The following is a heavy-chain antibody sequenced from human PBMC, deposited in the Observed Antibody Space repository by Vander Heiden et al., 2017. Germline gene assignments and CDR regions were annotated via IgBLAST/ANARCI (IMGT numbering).Heavy chain of an antibody. D-gene: IGHD3-22*01. CDR3: AKGVAYYYDTSGLDAFDV. J-gene: IGHJ3*01. CDR1: GFTFSSHA. V-gene: IGHV3-23*01. CDR2: ISGSGGRT. Sequence: EVQLLESGGGLVQPGGSLRLSCAASGFTFSSHAMNWVRQAPGKGLEWVSGISGSGGRTYYADSVKGRFTISRDNSKNTLYVQMNSLRAEDTAVYYCAKGVAYYYDTSGLDAFDVWGQGTMVTVSS.